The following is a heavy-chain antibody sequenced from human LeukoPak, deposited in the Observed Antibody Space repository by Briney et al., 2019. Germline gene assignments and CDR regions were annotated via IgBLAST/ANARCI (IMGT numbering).Heavy chain of an antibody. CDR1: GGSFSGYY. V-gene: IGHV4-34*01. CDR2: INHSGST. J-gene: IGHJ6*03. Sequence: SSETLSLTCAVYGGSFSGYYWSWIRQPPGKGLEWIGEINHSGSTNYNPSLKSRVTISVDTSKNQFSLKLSSVTAADTAVYYCARGRSSSFRYYYYMDVWGKGTTVTVSS. D-gene: IGHD6-6*01. CDR3: ARGRSSSFRYYYYMDV.